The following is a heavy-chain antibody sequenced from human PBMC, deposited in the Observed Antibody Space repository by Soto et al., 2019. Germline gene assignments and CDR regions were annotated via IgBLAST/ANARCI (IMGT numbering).Heavy chain of an antibody. D-gene: IGHD2-2*01. V-gene: IGHV3-23*01. CDR2: ISGSGGST. CDR3: AKVTLGYCSSTSCYGGDY. J-gene: IGHJ4*02. CDR1: GFTFSSYA. Sequence: EVQLSESGGGLVQPGGSLRLSCAASGFTFSSYAMSWVRQAPGKGLEWVSAISGSGGSTYYADSVKGRFTISRDNSKNTLYLQMNSLRAEDTAVYYCAKVTLGYCSSTSCYGGDYWGQGTLVTVSS.